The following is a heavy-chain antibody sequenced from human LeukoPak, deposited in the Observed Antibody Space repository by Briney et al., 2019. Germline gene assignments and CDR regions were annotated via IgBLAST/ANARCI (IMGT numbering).Heavy chain of an antibody. D-gene: IGHD6-13*01. CDR3: ANDRSSRLAYNWFDP. CDR1: GFTFSTYA. V-gene: IGHV3-23*01. Sequence: GGSLRPSCAASGFTFSTYAMIWVRQAPGKGLEWVSASDGSGGSTYYADSVKGRFTISRDNSKNTLYLQMNSLRAEDTAVYYCANDRSSRLAYNWFDPWGPGTLVTVSS. CDR2: SDGSGGST. J-gene: IGHJ5*02.